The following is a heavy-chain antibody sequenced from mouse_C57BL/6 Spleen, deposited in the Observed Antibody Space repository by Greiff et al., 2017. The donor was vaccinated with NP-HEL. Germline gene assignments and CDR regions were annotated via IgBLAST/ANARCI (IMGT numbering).Heavy chain of an antibody. D-gene: IGHD1-1*01. CDR2: INPNYGTT. Sequence: EVQLQQSGPELVKPGASVKISCKASGYSFTDYNMNWVKQSNGKSLEWIGVINPNYGTTSYNQKFKGKATLTVDQSSSTAYMQLNSLTSEYSAVYYCARYYYGSSYAAMDYWGQGTSVTVSS. CDR1: GYSFTDYN. CDR3: ARYYYGSSYAAMDY. J-gene: IGHJ4*01. V-gene: IGHV1-39*01.